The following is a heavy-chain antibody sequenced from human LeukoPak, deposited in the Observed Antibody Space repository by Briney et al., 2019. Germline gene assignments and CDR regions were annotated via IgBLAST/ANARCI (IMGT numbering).Heavy chain of an antibody. D-gene: IGHD3-3*01. Sequence: ASVKVSCKVSGYTLTELSMHWVRQAPGKGLEWMGGFDPEDGETIYAQKFQGRVTMTEDTSTDTAYMELSSLRSEDTAVYYCATRNRDVLRFLEWLLYLDYWGQGTLVTVSS. CDR1: GYTLTELS. V-gene: IGHV1-24*01. CDR3: ATRNRDVLRFLEWLLYLDY. J-gene: IGHJ4*02. CDR2: FDPEDGET.